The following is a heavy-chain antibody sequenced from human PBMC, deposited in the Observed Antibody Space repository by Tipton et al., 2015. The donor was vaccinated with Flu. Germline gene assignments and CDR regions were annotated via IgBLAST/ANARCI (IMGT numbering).Heavy chain of an antibody. D-gene: IGHD1-26*01. CDR1: GFTFSSYG. CDR2: IWYDGSNK. Sequence: SLRLSCAASGFTFSSYGMHWVRQAPGKGLEWVAVIWYDGSNKYYADSVKGRFTISRDNSKNTLYLQMNSLRAEDTAVYYCARDGGLVGATDYYYYYMDVWGKGTTVPVSS. V-gene: IGHV3-33*08. J-gene: IGHJ6*03. CDR3: ARDGGLVGATDYYYYYMDV.